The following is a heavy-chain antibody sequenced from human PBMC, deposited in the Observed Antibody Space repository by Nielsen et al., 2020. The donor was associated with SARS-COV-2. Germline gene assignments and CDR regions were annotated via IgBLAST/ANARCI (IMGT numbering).Heavy chain of an antibody. CDR1: GFTFSSYG. D-gene: IGHD3-16*01. V-gene: IGHV3-33*01. CDR2: IWYDGSNK. J-gene: IGHJ4*02. CDR3: ARESLGGEVFDY. Sequence: GGSLRLSCAASGFTFSSYGMHWVRQAPGKGLEWVAVIWYDGSNKYYADSVKGRFTISRDNSKNTLYLQMNSLRAEDTAVYYCARESLGGEVFDYWGQGTLVIVSS.